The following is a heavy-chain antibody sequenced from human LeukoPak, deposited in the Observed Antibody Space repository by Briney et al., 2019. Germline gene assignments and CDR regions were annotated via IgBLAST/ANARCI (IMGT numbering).Heavy chain of an antibody. CDR1: GYTFTSYY. V-gene: IGHV1-46*01. CDR3: ARDLSLEWSYYDFWSGYFSGEHIDY. J-gene: IGHJ4*02. D-gene: IGHD3-3*01. Sequence: GASVKVSCKASGYTFTSYYMHWVRQAPGQGLEWMGIINPSGGSTSYAQKFQGRVTMTRDTSTSTVYMELSSLRSEDTAVYYCARDLSLEWSYYDFWSGYFSGEHIDYWGQGTLVTVSS. CDR2: INPSGGST.